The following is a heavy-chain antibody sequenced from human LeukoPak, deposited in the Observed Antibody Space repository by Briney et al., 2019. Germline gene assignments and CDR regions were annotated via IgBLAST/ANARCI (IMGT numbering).Heavy chain of an antibody. J-gene: IGHJ4*02. Sequence: ASVKVSCKASGGTFSSYAISWVRQAPGQGLEWMGGIIPIFGTANYAQKFPGRVTITADESTSTAYMELSSLRSEDTAVYYCARTLEMATTMCYFDYWGQGTLVTVSS. CDR1: GGTFSSYA. CDR2: IIPIFGTA. CDR3: ARTLEMATTMCYFDY. V-gene: IGHV1-69*13. D-gene: IGHD5-24*01.